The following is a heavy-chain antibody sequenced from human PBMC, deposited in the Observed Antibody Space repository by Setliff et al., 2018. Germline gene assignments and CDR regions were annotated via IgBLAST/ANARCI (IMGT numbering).Heavy chain of an antibody. CDR2: INNYSFKT. Sequence: ASVKVSCKTSGYTFTNYGITWVRQAPGQGLEWMGWINNYSFKTNYPQKFLGRVTVTTDTSTGTAYMELGSLTSDDTAVYYCSRLVRYCTTTSCQGASGAELWGQGTLVTVSS. J-gene: IGHJ1*01. CDR3: SRLVRYCTTTSCQGASGAEL. V-gene: IGHV1-18*01. CDR1: GYTFTNYG. D-gene: IGHD2-2*01.